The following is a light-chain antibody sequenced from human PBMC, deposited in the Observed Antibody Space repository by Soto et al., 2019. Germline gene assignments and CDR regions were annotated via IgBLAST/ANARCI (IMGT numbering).Light chain of an antibody. CDR2: KAS. CDR1: QTISSW. Sequence: DIQMTQSPSTLSGSVGDRVTTTCRASQTISSWLAWYQQKPGKAPKLLIYKASTLKSGVPSRFSGSGSGTEFTLTIRSLQPDDFATYHCQQSSSYPWTFGPGTKVDI. J-gene: IGKJ1*01. CDR3: QQSSSYPWT. V-gene: IGKV1-5*03.